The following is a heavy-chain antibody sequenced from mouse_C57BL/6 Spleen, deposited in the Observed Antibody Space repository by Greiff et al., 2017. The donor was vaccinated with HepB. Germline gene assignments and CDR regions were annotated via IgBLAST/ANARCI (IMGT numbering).Heavy chain of an antibody. J-gene: IGHJ1*03. CDR2: ISSGDSYT. Sequence: EVKLMESGGDLVKPGGSLKLSCAASGFTFSSYGMSWVRQTPDKRLEWVATISSGDSYTYYPDSVKGRFTISRDNAKNTLYLQMSSLKSEDTAMYYCARLPYDYDGYFDVWGTGTTVTVSS. D-gene: IGHD2-4*01. V-gene: IGHV5-6*01. CDR3: ARLPYDYDGYFDV. CDR1: GFTFSSYG.